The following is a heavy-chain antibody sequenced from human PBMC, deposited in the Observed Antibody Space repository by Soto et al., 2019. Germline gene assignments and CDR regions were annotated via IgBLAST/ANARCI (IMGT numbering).Heavy chain of an antibody. V-gene: IGHV1-69*12. D-gene: IGHD2-15*01. J-gene: IGHJ4*02. CDR2: ISPGIDIR. Sequence: QVQLVQSGAEVKKPGSSVKVSCKASGGTFSTYTLYWVRQAPGQGLEWMGGISPGIDIRDYAQKFQGRVTITAEESTSTVYMQLSTLSEDTALYYCAGGMCFGGSCYLDVWGQGTLVTVSS. CDR3: AGGMCFGGSCYLDV. CDR1: GGTFSTYT.